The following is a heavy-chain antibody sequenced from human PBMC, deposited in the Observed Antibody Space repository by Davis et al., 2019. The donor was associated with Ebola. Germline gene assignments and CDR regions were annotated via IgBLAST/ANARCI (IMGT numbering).Heavy chain of an antibody. CDR1: GITVRSNY. CDR3: ARRRYYDSGSYFYGMDV. Sequence: PGGSLRLSCAASGITVRSNYMSWVRQAPGKGLEWVSIIYSGGRGGSTYYANSVKGRFTISRDNSKNTLYLQMNNLRAEDTAVYYCARRRYYDSGSYFYGMDVWGKGTTVTVSS. J-gene: IGHJ6*04. CDR2: IYSGGRGGST. D-gene: IGHD3-10*01. V-gene: IGHV3-53*01.